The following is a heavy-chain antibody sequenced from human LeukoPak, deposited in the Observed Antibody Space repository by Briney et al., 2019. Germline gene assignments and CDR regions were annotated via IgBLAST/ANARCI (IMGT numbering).Heavy chain of an antibody. V-gene: IGHV3-48*04. D-gene: IGHD3-22*01. CDR2: ISGVGSVN. J-gene: IGHJ4*02. CDR1: GFTFSSYG. CDR3: AREITYQHSSAYDY. Sequence: PGGSLRLSCAASGFTFSSYGMHWVRQAPGKGLEWVSYISGVGSVNNYADSVKGRFTISRDNAKNSLYLEMNSLRAEDTALYFCAREITYQHSSAYDYWGQGTRVTVSS.